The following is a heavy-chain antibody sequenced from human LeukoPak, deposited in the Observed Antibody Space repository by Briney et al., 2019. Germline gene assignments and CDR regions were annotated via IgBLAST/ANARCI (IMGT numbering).Heavy chain of an antibody. D-gene: IGHD2-15*01. Sequence: GGSLRLSCAASGFTFSTDAMTWVRQGPGKGLEWVSAISDSGGATNYADSVKGRFTTSRDNSKNTLYLQMNSLRAEDTAVYYCAKRSCSGGSCNFDYWGQGTLVTVSS. CDR1: GFTFSTDA. J-gene: IGHJ4*02. V-gene: IGHV3-23*01. CDR3: AKRSCSGGSCNFDY. CDR2: ISDSGGAT.